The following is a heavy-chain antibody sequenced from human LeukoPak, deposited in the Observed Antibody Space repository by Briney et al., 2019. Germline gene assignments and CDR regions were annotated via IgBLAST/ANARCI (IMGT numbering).Heavy chain of an antibody. D-gene: IGHD1-26*01. J-gene: IGHJ4*02. CDR3: AKDLGWELPAEAY. CDR2: IYGSGVSI. CDR1: GFTFEKYV. V-gene: IGHV3-23*01. Sequence: GGSLRLSCVASGFTFEKYVMNWVRQAPGKGLDWLATIYGSGVSISYADSVKGRFTISRDNSNNTLYLQMNSLRAEDTAMYFCAKDLGWELPAEAYWGQGILVTVSS.